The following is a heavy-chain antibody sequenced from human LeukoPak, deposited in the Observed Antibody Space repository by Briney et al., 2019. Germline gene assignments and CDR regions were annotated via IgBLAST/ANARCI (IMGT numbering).Heavy chain of an antibody. CDR3: AKGAYCGGDCYSPYYFFGY. J-gene: IGHJ4*02. CDR2: IRGIDGST. CDR1: GFIFSSYA. D-gene: IGHD2-21*02. V-gene: IGHV3-23*01. Sequence: GGSLRLSCAASGFIFSSYAMSWVRQAPGQGLEWVSSIRGIDGSTYYADSVKGRFTISRDNSKNTLYLQMNSLRADDTAVYYCAKGAYCGGDCYSPYYFFGYWGQGTLVTVSS.